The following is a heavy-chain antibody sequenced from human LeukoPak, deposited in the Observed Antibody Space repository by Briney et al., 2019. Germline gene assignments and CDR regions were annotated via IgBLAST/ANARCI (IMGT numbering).Heavy chain of an antibody. Sequence: GGSLRLSCAASGFTFSNYAMSWVRQAPGKGLEWVSGTNGGGVRPQYADSVKGRFTVTRDNSKNTLYLQMNSLRAEDTALYYCAKHQGAFHYIDWASDGFDIWGQGTLVTVSS. CDR1: GFTFSNYA. CDR2: TNGGGVRP. D-gene: IGHD3-9*01. J-gene: IGHJ3*02. CDR3: AKHQGAFHYIDWASDGFDI. V-gene: IGHV3-23*01.